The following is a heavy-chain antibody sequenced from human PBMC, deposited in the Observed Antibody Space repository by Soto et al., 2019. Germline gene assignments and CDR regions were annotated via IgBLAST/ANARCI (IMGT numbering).Heavy chain of an antibody. CDR1: VGSISSSNW. V-gene: IGHV4-4*02. D-gene: IGHD6-13*01. Sequence: SETLSLTCSVSVGSISSSNWWSFVRQPPGKGLEWIGEIYHSGSTNYNPSLKSRVTISVDKSKNQFSLKLSSVTAADTAVYYCAREYSSSARWFDPWGQGTLVTVSS. J-gene: IGHJ5*02. CDR2: IYHSGST. CDR3: AREYSSSARWFDP.